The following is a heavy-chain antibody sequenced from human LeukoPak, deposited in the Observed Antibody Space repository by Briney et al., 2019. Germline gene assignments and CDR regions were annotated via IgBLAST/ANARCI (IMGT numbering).Heavy chain of an antibody. V-gene: IGHV3-21*01. Sequence: PGGSLRLSCAASGFTFSSYSMNWVRQAPGKGLEGVSSISRRSSYIYTADSVKGPFTISRDNATTALYLQMNSLRAEDTAVYYCARDRYGSGSAYYFDYWGQGTLVTVSS. CDR3: ARDRYGSGSAYYFDY. J-gene: IGHJ4*02. D-gene: IGHD3-10*01. CDR1: GFTFSSYS. CDR2: ISRRSSYI.